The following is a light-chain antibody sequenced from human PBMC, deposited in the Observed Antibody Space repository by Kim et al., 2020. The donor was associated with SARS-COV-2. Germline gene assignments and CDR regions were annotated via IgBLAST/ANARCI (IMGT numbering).Light chain of an antibody. J-gene: IGKJ5*01. CDR1: QSVSSD. CDR2: GAS. V-gene: IGKV3-15*01. Sequence: EIVMTQSPATLSVSPGERATLSCRASQSVSSDLAWYQQKPGQAPRLLIYGASTRAIGIPARFSGSGSGTEFTLSISSLQSEDFAVYYCQQYYDWPPITFGQGTRLEIK. CDR3: QQYYDWPPIT.